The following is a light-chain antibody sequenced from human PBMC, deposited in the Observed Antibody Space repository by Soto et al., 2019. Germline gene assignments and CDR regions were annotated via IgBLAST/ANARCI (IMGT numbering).Light chain of an antibody. V-gene: IGKV3D-15*01. CDR2: DAS. Sequence: ETVMTQSPVTLSVSPGERATLSCRASQSVSSNLAWYQQKPGQAPRLLMYDASTRATGIPDRFSGSGSGTDFTLTISRLEPEDFAVYYCQQYYRSPWTFGQGTKVDI. CDR1: QSVSSN. CDR3: QQYYRSPWT. J-gene: IGKJ1*01.